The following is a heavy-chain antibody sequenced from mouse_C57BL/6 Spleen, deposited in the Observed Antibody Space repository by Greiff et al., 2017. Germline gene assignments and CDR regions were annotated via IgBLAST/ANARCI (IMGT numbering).Heavy chain of an antibody. CDR2: IYPGSGSS. CDR1: GYTFTSYW. J-gene: IGHJ1*03. D-gene: IGHD4-1*01. Sequence: QVQLQQPGAELVKPGASVKMSCKASGYTFTSYWITWVKQRPGQGLEWIGDIYPGSGSSNYNEKFKSKATLTVDTSSSTAYMQLSSLTSEDSAVYYCARRGVLGRNWYFDVWGTGTTVTVSS. CDR3: ARRGVLGRNWYFDV. V-gene: IGHV1-55*01.